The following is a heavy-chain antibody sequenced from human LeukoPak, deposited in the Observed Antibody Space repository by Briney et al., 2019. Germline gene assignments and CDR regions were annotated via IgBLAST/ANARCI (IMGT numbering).Heavy chain of an antibody. CDR1: GYTFTSYD. D-gene: IGHD6-19*01. J-gene: IGHJ5*02. CDR2: MNPNSGNT. Sequence: ASVKVSCKASGYTFTSYDINWVRQATGQGLEWMGWMNPNSGNTGYAQKFQGRVTMTRNTSISTAYMELSGLRSEDTAVYYCARSGQWPYDWFDPWGQGTLVTVSS. CDR3: ARSGQWPYDWFDP. V-gene: IGHV1-8*01.